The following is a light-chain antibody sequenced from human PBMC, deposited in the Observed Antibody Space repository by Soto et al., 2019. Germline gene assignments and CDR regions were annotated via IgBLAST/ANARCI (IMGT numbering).Light chain of an antibody. CDR2: GAS. CDR3: HQYNSWPRGT. V-gene: IGKV3-15*01. J-gene: IGKJ3*01. Sequence: IMMTQSPVTLSVSPGERATLSCRASQSVNSNFAWYQQKPGQAPRLLIYGASTRAAGIPTRFRGSGSGTECTLTISSLQSEDSAIYFCHQYNSWPRGTFGPGTKVEIK. CDR1: QSVNSN.